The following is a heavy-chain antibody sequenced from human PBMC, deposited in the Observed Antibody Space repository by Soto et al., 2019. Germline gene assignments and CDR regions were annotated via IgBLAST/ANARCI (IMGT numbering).Heavy chain of an antibody. CDR1: GFTFSYYA. V-gene: IGHV3-30-3*01. D-gene: IGHD6-19*01. CDR3: ARNEVEQWLAGSFDY. Sequence: QVPLVESGGGVVQPGRSLRLSCAASGFTFSYYAMHWVRQAPGKGLEWVAVMSYDGSNKFYADSVKGRFTISRDNSKNTLSLQMNSLRAEDTAVYYCARNEVEQWLAGSFDYWGQGTLVTVSS. CDR2: MSYDGSNK. J-gene: IGHJ4*02.